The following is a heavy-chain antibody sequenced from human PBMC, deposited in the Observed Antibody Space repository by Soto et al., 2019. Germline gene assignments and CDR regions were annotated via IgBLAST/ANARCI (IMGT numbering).Heavy chain of an antibody. CDR2: IKSKTDGGTT. CDR1: GFTFSNAW. Sequence: EVQLVESGGGLVKPGGSLRLSCAASGFTFSNAWMNWVRQAPGKGLEWVGRIKSKTDGGTTDYAAPVKGRFTISRDDSKNTLYLQMNSPKTEDSALYYCTTFSSGSFYYYDGMDVWGQGTTVTVSS. CDR3: TTFSSGSFYYYDGMDV. D-gene: IGHD6-13*01. V-gene: IGHV3-15*07. J-gene: IGHJ6*02.